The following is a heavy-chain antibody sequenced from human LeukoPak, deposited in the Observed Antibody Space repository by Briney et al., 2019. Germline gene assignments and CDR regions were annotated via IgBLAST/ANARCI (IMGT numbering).Heavy chain of an antibody. Sequence: GGSLRLSCAASGFTFSTYAMSWVRQAPGKGLDWVSAISAGGGSTYYADSVKGRFTISRDNSKNTLYLQMNSLRAEDTAVYYCARDFLYYYYYGMDVWGQGTTVTVSS. J-gene: IGHJ6*02. V-gene: IGHV3-23*01. CDR2: ISAGGGST. CDR1: GFTFSTYA. CDR3: ARDFLYYYYYGMDV.